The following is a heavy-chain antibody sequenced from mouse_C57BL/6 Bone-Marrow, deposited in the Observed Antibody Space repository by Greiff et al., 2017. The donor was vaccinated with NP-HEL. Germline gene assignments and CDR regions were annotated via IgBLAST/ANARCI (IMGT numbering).Heavy chain of an antibody. CDR2: IDPEDGET. CDR3: ARSVYYYGSSHWYFDV. D-gene: IGHD1-1*01. Sequence: VQLQQSGAELVKPGASVTLSCTASGFNIKDYYMHWVKQSTEQGLEWIGRIDPEDGETKYAPKFQGQATITADTSSNTAYLQLSSLTSEDTAVYYCARSVYYYGSSHWYFDVWGTGTTVTVSS. J-gene: IGHJ1*03. V-gene: IGHV14-2*01. CDR1: GFNIKDYY.